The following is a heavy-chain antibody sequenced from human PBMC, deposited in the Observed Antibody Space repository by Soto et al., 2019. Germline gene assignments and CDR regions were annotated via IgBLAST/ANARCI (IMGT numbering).Heavy chain of an antibody. Sequence: GESLKISCQGSGYNCNTYWTAWVREMPGKGLEWMGFIYPGDSDTRYSPSFQGQVTISADKSINTAYLQWRTLKASDTAIYYCARHMEAHSHFYYGMDVWGQGTTVTVSS. V-gene: IGHV5-51*01. D-gene: IGHD3-10*01. CDR1: GYNCNTYW. J-gene: IGHJ6*02. CDR3: ARHMEAHSHFYYGMDV. CDR2: IYPGDSDT.